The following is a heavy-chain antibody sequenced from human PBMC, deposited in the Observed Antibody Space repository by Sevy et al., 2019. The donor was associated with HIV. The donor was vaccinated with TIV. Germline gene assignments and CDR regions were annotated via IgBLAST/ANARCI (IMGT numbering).Heavy chain of an antibody. D-gene: IGHD3-10*01. CDR3: ARDRGEILSSAFNY. J-gene: IGHJ4*02. CDR1: GFTFSAYW. V-gene: IGHV3-33*08. CDR2: ISHDGRNNK. Sequence: GGSLRLSCAASGFTFSAYWMSWVRQAPGKGLEWVAVISHDGRNNKYNADSVKGRFTISRDNSKNTLYLQMNSLRAEDTAIYYCARDRGEILSSAFNYWGQGTLVTVSS.